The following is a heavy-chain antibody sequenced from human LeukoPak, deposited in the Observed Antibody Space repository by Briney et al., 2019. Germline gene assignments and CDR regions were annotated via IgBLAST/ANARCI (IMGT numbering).Heavy chain of an antibody. CDR2: INSDGSST. CDR3: ARDFAYGYSYGDNWFDP. D-gene: IGHD5-18*01. J-gene: IGHJ5*02. Sequence: PGGSLRLSCAASGFTFSSYWMHWVRQAPGKGLVWVSRINSDGSSTSYADSVKGRFTISRDNAKNTLYLQMNSLRAEDTAVYYCARDFAYGYSYGDNWFDPWGQGTRVTLSS. CDR1: GFTFSSYW. V-gene: IGHV3-74*01.